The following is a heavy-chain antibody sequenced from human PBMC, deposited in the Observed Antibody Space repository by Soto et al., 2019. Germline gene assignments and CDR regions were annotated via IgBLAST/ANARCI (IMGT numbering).Heavy chain of an antibody. CDR2: ISAYNGNT. D-gene: IGHD2-21*01. CDR1: DYTFTSYG. CDR3: TTSYRRFSYSGEFDY. V-gene: IGHV1-18*04. Sequence: QVHLVQSGAEVKKPGASVKVSCKASDYTFTSYGINWVRQAPGQGLEWMGWISAYNGNTNYAEHLQGRLTMTTDTSTSTAYMELRSLKSDDTAVYYCTTSYRRFSYSGEFDYWGQGTLVTVSS. J-gene: IGHJ4*02.